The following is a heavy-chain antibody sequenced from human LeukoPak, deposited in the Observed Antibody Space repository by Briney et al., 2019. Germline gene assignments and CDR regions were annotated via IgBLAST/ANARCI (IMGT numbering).Heavy chain of an antibody. CDR1: GFTFNKYA. V-gene: IGHV3-23*01. CDR3: AKDARTGVWNNGDSWFDP. CDR2: LSDSGAST. Sequence: PGGSLRLSCAASGFTFNKYAMTWVRQAPGQGLEWVSGLSDSGASTFYAESVRGRFTISRDNSKNMLYLHINSLRAEDTAVYYCAKDARTGVWNNGDSWFDPWGQGTLVTVSS. J-gene: IGHJ5*02. D-gene: IGHD2-8*01.